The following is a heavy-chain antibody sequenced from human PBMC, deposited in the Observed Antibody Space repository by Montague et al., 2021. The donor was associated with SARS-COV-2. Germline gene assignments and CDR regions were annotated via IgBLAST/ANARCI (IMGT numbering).Heavy chain of an antibody. CDR1: GGSVISDTYF. J-gene: IGHJ4*02. V-gene: IGHV4-61*01. CDR3: ARAAHILSGFYNHPLEY. Sequence: SETLSLTCTVSGGSVISDTYFWSWIRQPPGKGLEWIAYIYDSDTTNNNPSFWSRVSMSSDRSKNQFSLKLTSVTPADTAVYYCARAAHILSGFYNHPLEYWGQGILVTVSS. CDR2: IYDSDTT. D-gene: IGHD3-9*01.